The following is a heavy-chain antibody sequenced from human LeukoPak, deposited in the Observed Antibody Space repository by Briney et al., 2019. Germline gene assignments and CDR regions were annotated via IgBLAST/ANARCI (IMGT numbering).Heavy chain of an antibody. Sequence: GGSLRLSYAASGFTFSNAWMNWVRQAPGKGPVWVSRINSDGSSTRYADSVKGRFTISRDNAKNTLYLQMNSLTAEDTAVYYCARGYGDYQVGAYWGQGTLVTVSS. V-gene: IGHV3-74*01. J-gene: IGHJ4*02. CDR1: GFTFSNAW. D-gene: IGHD4-17*01. CDR2: INSDGSST. CDR3: ARGYGDYQVGAY.